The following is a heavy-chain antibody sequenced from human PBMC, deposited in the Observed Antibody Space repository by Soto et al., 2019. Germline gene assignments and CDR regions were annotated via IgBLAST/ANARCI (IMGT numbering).Heavy chain of an antibody. CDR2: MSDDGNNQ. D-gene: IGHD2-8*01. J-gene: IGHJ4*02. CDR1: RFDFSAYG. CDR3: ARGFCANRVCYYFFVL. Sequence: GGSLRLSCAASRFDFSAYGMHWLRQAPGKGLEWVAVMSDDGNNQFYADSVRGRFTNSRDTSKNTLFLQMTSLRPEDTAVDHCARGFCANRVCYYFFVLWGPGALVTVSS. V-gene: IGHV3-30*03.